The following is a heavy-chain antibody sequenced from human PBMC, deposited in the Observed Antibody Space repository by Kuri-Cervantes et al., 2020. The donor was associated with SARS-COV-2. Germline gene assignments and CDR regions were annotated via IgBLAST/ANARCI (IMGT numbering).Heavy chain of an antibody. CDR1: GFTFSSYS. CDR3: ASGEIAASGTIYYFDY. D-gene: IGHD1-7*01. J-gene: IGHJ4*02. CDR2: ISSSSSHI. V-gene: IGHV3-21*01. Sequence: GESLKISCAASGFTFSSYSMNWVRQAPGKGLEWVSSISSSSSHIYYADSVKGRFTISRDNAKNSLYLQMNSLRAEDTAVYYCASGEIAASGTIYYFDYWGQGTLVTVSS.